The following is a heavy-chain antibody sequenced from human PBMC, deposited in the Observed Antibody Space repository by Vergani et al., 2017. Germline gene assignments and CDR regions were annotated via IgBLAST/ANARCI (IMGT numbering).Heavy chain of an antibody. V-gene: IGHV3-30*02. CDR1: GFTFNSYG. J-gene: IGHJ4*02. D-gene: IGHD2-15*01. CDR3: AKGGGGYCIGGTCYPEY. Sequence: QVQLVESGGGVVQPGGSLRLSCAASGFTFNSYGMHWVRQAPGKGLEWVASIRADESRRYYGDSMEGPFTISRDNSKNTLYLQMKSLRPEDTAVYYCAKGGGGYCIGGTCYPEYWGQGTLVIVCS. CDR2: IRADESRR.